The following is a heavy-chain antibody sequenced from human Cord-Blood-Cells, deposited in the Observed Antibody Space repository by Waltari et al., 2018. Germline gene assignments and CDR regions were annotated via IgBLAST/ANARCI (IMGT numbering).Heavy chain of an antibody. D-gene: IGHD7-27*01. J-gene: IGHJ3*02. CDR2: LDHEDSET. Sequence: QVQLVQSGAEVKKPGASVKVSCKVSGYTLTELSMHWVRQAPGKGLEWMGGLDHEDSETIYGQKFQGRVTMTQDTSTDTAYMELSSLRSEDTAVYYCATMPPNWGLGGAFDIWGQGTMVTVSS. CDR3: ATMPPNWGLGGAFDI. CDR1: GYTLTELS. V-gene: IGHV1-24*01.